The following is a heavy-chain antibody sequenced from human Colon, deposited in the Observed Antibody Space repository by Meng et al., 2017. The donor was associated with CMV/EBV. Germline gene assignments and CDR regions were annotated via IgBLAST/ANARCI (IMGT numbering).Heavy chain of an antibody. CDR3: AKDGSRVTAAGTYFHY. CDR1: GFTFTTYG. Sequence: GGSLRLSCGASGFTFTTYGMHWVRQAPGKGLECVAFIAHDGGNKDYADSVKGRFTISRDNSKNTVYLQMNSLRDEDTAVYYCAKDGSRVTAAGTYFHYWGQGTLVTVSS. J-gene: IGHJ4*02. CDR2: IAHDGGNK. V-gene: IGHV3-30*02. D-gene: IGHD6-13*01.